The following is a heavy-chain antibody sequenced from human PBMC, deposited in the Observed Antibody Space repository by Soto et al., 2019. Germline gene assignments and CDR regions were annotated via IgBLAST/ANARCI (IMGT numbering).Heavy chain of an antibody. J-gene: IGHJ6*02. CDR1: GLTFSSYA. D-gene: IGHD2-2*01. CDR3: ARVKVEYQLPKLTLSGGMDV. V-gene: IGHV3-30-3*01. CDR2: ISYDGSNK. Sequence: QPGGSLRLSCAASGLTFSSYAMHWVRKAPGKGLEWVAVISYDGSNKYYADSVKGRFTISRDNSKNTLYLQMNSLRAEDTAVYYCARVKVEYQLPKLTLSGGMDVWGQGTTVTVSS.